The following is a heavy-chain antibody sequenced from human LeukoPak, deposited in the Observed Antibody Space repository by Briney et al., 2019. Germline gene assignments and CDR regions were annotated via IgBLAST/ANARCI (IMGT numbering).Heavy chain of an antibody. Sequence: SETLSLTCAVYGGSFSGYYWSWIRQPPGKGLEWIGEINHSGSTNYNPSLKSRVTISVDTSKNQFSLKLSSVTAADTAVYYCASIPRPSLLRFLEWPQNWFDPWGQGTLVTVSS. CDR3: ASIPRPSLLRFLEWPQNWFDP. V-gene: IGHV4-34*01. D-gene: IGHD3-3*01. J-gene: IGHJ5*02. CDR2: INHSGST. CDR1: GGSFSGYY.